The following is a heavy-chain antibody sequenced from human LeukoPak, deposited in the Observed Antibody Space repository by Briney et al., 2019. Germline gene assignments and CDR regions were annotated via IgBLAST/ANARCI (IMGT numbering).Heavy chain of an antibody. D-gene: IGHD4-11*01. CDR1: GGSITSSSYY. CDR2: IYYTGGT. J-gene: IGHJ4*02. Sequence: SETLSLTCSVSGGSITSSSYYWGWVRQSPEKGLEWIGCIYYTGGTHYSPSLPSRVTISVDTSKNQFSLKLSSVTAADTAVYYCARHGGTRITLIQVYYFDYWGQGTLVTVSS. CDR3: ARHGGTRITLIQVYYFDY. V-gene: IGHV4-39*01.